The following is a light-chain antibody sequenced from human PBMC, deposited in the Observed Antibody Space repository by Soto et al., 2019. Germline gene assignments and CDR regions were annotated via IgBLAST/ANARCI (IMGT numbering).Light chain of an antibody. Sequence: QSVVSHEPSVTVSPGGTVTLTCDSSTGPVTSGRYPYWFQQKPGQAPRTLIYDTSLKYSWTPARFSGSLLRGKAALTLSGARPEDEADYYCLLSYSAGRVFGGGTKVTVL. CDR1: TGPVTSGRY. J-gene: IGLJ3*02. V-gene: IGLV7-46*01. CDR2: DTS. CDR3: LLSYSAGRV.